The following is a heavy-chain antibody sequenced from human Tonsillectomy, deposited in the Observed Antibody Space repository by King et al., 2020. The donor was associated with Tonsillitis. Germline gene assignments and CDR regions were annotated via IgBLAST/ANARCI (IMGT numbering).Heavy chain of an antibody. D-gene: IGHD6-19*01. CDR3: ARGEAVADFDY. CDR1: GYSISSGYY. Sequence: VQLQESGPGLVKPSETLSLTCAVSGYSISSGYYWGWIRQPPGKGLEWIRSIYHSGSTYYNPSLKSRVTISVDTSKNQFSLKLSSVTAADTAVYYCARGEAVADFDYWGQGTLVTVSS. J-gene: IGHJ4*02. CDR2: IYHSGST. V-gene: IGHV4-38-2*01.